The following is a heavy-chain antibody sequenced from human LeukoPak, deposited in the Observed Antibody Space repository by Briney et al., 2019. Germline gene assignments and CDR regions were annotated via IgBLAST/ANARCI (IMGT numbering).Heavy chain of an antibody. Sequence: PGGSLRLSCAASGFTFSSYWMSWVRQAPGKGLEWVANIKQDGSDKSYVDSVRGRFTVARDTAKNLLYLQMNSLRVEDTAVYYCARNGFVWASGIDYGWSDSWGQGTLVTVSS. D-gene: IGHD4-17*01. CDR1: GFTFSSYW. J-gene: IGHJ4*02. CDR3: ARNGFVWASGIDYGWSDS. CDR2: IKQDGSDK. V-gene: IGHV3-7*05.